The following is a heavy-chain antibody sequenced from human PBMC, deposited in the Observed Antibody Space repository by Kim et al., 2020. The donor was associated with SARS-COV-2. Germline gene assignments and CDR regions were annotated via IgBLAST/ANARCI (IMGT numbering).Heavy chain of an antibody. D-gene: IGHD6-19*01. J-gene: IGHJ4*02. V-gene: IGHV3-30*02. CDR3: AKDQAGNFDY. Sequence: NKYYADSVKGRFTISRDNSKNTLYLQMNSLRAEDTAVYYCAKDQAGNFDYWGQGTLVTVSS. CDR2: NK.